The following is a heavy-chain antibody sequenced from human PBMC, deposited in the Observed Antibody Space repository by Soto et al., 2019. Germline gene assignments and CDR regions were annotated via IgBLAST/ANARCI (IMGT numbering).Heavy chain of an antibody. CDR2: ISSSSSTI. CDR1: GFTFSSYS. J-gene: IGHJ5*02. D-gene: IGHD1-26*01. Sequence: EVQLVESGGGLVQPGGSLRLSCAASGFTFSSYSMNWVRQAPGKGLEWVSYISSSSSTIYYADSVKGRFTISRDNAKKLLCLRMNSLRDGDTAVYYCAREGGSLSWFDPWGQGTLVTVSS. CDR3: AREGGSLSWFDP. V-gene: IGHV3-48*02.